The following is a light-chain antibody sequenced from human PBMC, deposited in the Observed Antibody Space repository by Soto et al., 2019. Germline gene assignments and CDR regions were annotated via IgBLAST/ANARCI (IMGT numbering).Light chain of an antibody. CDR3: QQYSSSPPIT. V-gene: IGKV3-20*01. CDR1: QSVTNSY. Sequence: EIVLTQSPDTLSLSPGEGAPLSCRARQSVTNSYLAWSQQNPGQAPRLLIYGASSRATGIPDRFSGSGSETDFTLTISRLEPEDFAVYYCQQYSSSPPITFGQGTRLEIK. CDR2: GAS. J-gene: IGKJ5*01.